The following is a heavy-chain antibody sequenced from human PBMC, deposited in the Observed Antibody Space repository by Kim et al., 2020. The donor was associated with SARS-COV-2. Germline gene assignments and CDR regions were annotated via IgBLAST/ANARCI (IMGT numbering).Heavy chain of an antibody. D-gene: IGHD3-10*01. V-gene: IGHV3-11*06. J-gene: IGHJ6*02. CDR2: ISSSSSCT. CDR1: GFTFSDYY. CDR3: ARDWAWIGEKRYYYYYGMDV. Sequence: GGSLRLSCSASGFTFSDYYMSWIRQAPGKGLECVSYISSSSSCTNYADSVKGRFTISRDNAKNSLYLQMNSLRAEDTAVYYCARDWAWIGEKRYYYYYGMDVWGQGTTVTVSS.